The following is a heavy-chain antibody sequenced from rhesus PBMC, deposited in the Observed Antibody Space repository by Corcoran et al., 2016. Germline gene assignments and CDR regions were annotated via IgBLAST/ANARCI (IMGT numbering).Heavy chain of an antibody. J-gene: IGHJ6*01. CDR1: GGSISDSYR. Sequence: QVQLQESGPGVVKPSETLSLTCAVSGGSISDSYRWSWIRQPPGKGLEWIGYIYGSSTSTNYTPSLTSRVTISKGTSKNQFSLKLSSVTAADTAVYYCARDGPYGLDSWGQGVVVTVSS. V-gene: IGHV4S10*01. CDR3: ARDGPYGLDS. CDR2: IYGSSTST.